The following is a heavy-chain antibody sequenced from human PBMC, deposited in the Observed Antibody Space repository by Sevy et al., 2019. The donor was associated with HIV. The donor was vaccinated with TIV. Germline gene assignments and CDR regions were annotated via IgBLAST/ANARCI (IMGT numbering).Heavy chain of an antibody. CDR3: AREGVIYDDDGRDFDDAFDI. J-gene: IGHJ3*02. CDR1: AFSLSNYY. Sequence: GGSLRLSCAASAFSLSNYYMTWVRQAPGKGLEWVANIKQGGNEQFYLESVKGRFPISRDDSKNSVYLQMTSLRAEDTAVYYCAREGVIYDDDGRDFDDAFDIWGHGTMVTVSS. D-gene: IGHD2-21*01. CDR2: IKQGGNEQ. V-gene: IGHV3-7*01.